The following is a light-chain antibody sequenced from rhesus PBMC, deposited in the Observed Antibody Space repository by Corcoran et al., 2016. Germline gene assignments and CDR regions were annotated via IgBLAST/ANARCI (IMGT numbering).Light chain of an antibody. CDR2: AAS. CDR1: QNIYRN. Sequence: DIQMTQSPSALSASVGDRVPISCRASQNIYRNLAWYQQKPGKAPKLLIYAASSLQTGIPSRFSGMGSGTDFTLTISSLQPEDSAAYYCQHYYDNPYSFGQGTKVEIK. J-gene: IGKJ2*01. V-gene: IGKV1S12*01. CDR3: QHYYDNPYS.